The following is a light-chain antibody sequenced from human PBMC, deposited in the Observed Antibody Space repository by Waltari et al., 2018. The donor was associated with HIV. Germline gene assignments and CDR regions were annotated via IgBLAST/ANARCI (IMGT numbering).Light chain of an antibody. J-gene: IGLJ3*02. Sequence: QSALTQPASVSGSPGQSITISCTGSSSDVGSYNLDSWYQQHPGKAPKLMIYEGINRPSGISNRFSGSKSGNTASLTISGLQAEDEADYYCCSYAGSSNWVFGGGTKLTVL. CDR1: SSDVGSYNL. CDR3: CSYAGSSNWV. CDR2: EGI. V-gene: IGLV2-23*01.